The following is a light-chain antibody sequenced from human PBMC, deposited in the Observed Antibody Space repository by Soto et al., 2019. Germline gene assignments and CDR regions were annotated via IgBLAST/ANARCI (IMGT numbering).Light chain of an antibody. CDR2: DAS. Sequence: DIQMTQSPSTLSASVGDRVTITCRASQSISSWLAWYQQKPGKATKLLIYDASSLESGVPSRFSGSGSGTEFTLTISSLQPDYFATYYCQQFNSYSPGAVGQGTKVEIK. J-gene: IGKJ1*01. CDR1: QSISSW. V-gene: IGKV1-5*01. CDR3: QQFNSYSPGA.